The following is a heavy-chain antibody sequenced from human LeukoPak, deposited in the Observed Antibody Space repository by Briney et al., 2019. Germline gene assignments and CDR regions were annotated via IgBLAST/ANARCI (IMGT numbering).Heavy chain of an antibody. J-gene: IGHJ4*02. CDR1: GGTFSSYA. CDR3: ARGIGFWSGYYWRRDPINDY. Sequence: GSSVKVSCKASGGTFSSYAISWVRQAPGQGLEWMGRIIPIFGTANYAQKFQGRVTITTDESTSTAYMELSSLRSEDTAVYYCARGIGFWSGYYWRRDPINDYWGQGTLVTVSS. V-gene: IGHV1-69*05. CDR2: IIPIFGTA. D-gene: IGHD3-3*01.